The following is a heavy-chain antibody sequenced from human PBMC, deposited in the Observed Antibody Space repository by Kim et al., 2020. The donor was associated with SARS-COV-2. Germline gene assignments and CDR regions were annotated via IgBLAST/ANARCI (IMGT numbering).Heavy chain of an antibody. CDR3: ARGRTIFGVVRIYYGMDV. V-gene: IGHV4-31*02. J-gene: IGHJ6*02. Sequence: SRVTISVDTSKNQFALKLSSVTAADTAVYYCARGRTIFGVVRIYYGMDVWGQGTTVTVSS. D-gene: IGHD3-3*01.